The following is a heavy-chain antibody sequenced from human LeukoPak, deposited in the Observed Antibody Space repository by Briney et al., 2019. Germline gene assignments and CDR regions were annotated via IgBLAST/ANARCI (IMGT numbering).Heavy chain of an antibody. Sequence: GGSLRLSCAASGFTFSNCGMSWVRQAPGKGLEWVSTVNEDGRNTYYADSVKGRFTISRDNSKNTLLLQMNSLRADDTALYYCTKGDGGSYPIDYWGQGTLVIVSS. CDR3: TKGDGGSYPIDY. J-gene: IGHJ4*02. CDR1: GFTFSNCG. D-gene: IGHD6-19*01. CDR2: VNEDGRNT. V-gene: IGHV3-23*01.